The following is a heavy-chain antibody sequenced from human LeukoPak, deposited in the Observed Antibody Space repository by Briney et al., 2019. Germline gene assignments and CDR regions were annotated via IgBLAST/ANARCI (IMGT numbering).Heavy chain of an antibody. CDR1: GGSISSYY. Sequence: KPSETLPLTCTVSGGSISSYYWTWIRQPPGKGLEWIGHIYSSGSTKYNPSLKSRVTISVDTSKNQFSLKLISVTAADTAVYYCARGQLATGIFNHWGQGTLITVSS. D-gene: IGHD6-6*01. CDR3: ARGQLATGIFNH. J-gene: IGHJ4*02. CDR2: IYSSGST. V-gene: IGHV4-59*01.